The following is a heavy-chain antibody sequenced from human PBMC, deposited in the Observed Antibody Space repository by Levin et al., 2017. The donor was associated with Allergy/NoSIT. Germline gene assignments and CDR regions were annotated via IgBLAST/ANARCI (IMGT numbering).Heavy chain of an antibody. CDR3: ARDPGTY. V-gene: IGHV1-46*01. CDR2: INPSDGRT. J-gene: IGHJ4*02. CDR1: GYTFSTYY. Sequence: EASVKVSCKASGYTFSTYYINWVRQAPGQGLEWLGIINPSDGRTGYAEKFQGRVTMTRDTSTSTVYMELKSLRSEDTAVYCCARDPGTYWGQGTLVTVSS.